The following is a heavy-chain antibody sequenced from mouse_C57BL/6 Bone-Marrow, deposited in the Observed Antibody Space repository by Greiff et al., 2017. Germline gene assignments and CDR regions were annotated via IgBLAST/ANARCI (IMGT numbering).Heavy chain of an antibody. CDR2: INPDSSTI. D-gene: IGHD1-1*01. J-gene: IGHJ3*01. CDR3: ARPDYYGSSYGGWFAY. Sequence: EVKLMESGGGLVQPGGSLKLSCAASGIDFSRYWMSWVRRAPGKGLEWIGEINPDSSTINYAPSLKDKFIISRDNAKNTLYLQMSKVRSEDTALYYCARPDYYGSSYGGWFAYWGQGTLVTVSA. CDR1: GIDFSRYW. V-gene: IGHV4-1*01.